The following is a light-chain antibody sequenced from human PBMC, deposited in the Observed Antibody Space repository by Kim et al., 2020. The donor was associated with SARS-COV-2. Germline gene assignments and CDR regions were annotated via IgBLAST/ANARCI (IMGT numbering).Light chain of an antibody. CDR1: GSDVVGYKY. V-gene: IGLV2-8*01. Sequence: GQSVTISCSGTGSDVVGYKYVSWYQQHPGKAPKLIIYEVSERPSGVPDRFSGSKSGNTASLIVSGLQAEDEADYYCCSYAGSSNWLFGGGTQLTVL. J-gene: IGLJ3*02. CDR2: EVS. CDR3: CSYAGSSNWL.